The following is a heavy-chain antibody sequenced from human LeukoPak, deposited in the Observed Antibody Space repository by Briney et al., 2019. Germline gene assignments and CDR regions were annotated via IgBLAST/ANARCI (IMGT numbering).Heavy chain of an antibody. Sequence: SETLSLTCTVSGGSISSGSYYWSWIRQPAGKGLEWIGRIYTSGSTNYNPSLKSRVTISVDTSKNQFSLKLSSVTAADTAVYYCARPYDSSGYYRWFDPWGQGTLVTVSS. D-gene: IGHD3-22*01. CDR1: GGSISSGSYY. J-gene: IGHJ5*02. V-gene: IGHV4-61*02. CDR3: ARPYDSSGYYRWFDP. CDR2: IYTSGST.